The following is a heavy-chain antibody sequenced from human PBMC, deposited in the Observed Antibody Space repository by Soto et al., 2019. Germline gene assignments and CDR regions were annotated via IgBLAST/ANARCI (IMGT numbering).Heavy chain of an antibody. CDR3: ARTAAARKPSCSTDV. J-gene: IGHJ6*02. CDR2: IYPGDSDT. Sequence: GESLKISCKGSGYSFTSYWIGWVRQMPGKGLECMGIIYPGDSDTRYSPSFQGQVTISADKSISTAYLQWSSLKASVTAMYYCARTAAARKPSCSTDVRGQAPTLTV. D-gene: IGHD6-25*01. V-gene: IGHV5-51*01. CDR1: GYSFTSYW.